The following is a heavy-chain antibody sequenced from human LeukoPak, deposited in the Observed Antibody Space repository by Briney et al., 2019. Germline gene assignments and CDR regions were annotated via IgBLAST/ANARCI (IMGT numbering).Heavy chain of an antibody. CDR1: GFTFDDYA. J-gene: IGHJ4*02. CDR3: AKDRCSGGSCYSGSGFDY. D-gene: IGHD2-15*01. V-gene: IGHV3-9*01. CDR2: ISWNSGSI. Sequence: GGSLRLSCAASGFTFDDYAMHWVRQAPGKGLEWVSGISWNSGSIGYADAVKGRVTISRDNAKNSLYLQMNSLRAEDTPLYYCAKDRCSGGSCYSGSGFDYWGQGTLVTVSP.